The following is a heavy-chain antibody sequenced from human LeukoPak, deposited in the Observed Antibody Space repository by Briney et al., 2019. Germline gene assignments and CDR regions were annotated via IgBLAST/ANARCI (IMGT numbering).Heavy chain of an antibody. D-gene: IGHD6-19*01. Sequence: PSETLSLTCAVYGGSFSGYYWSWIRQPPGKGLEWIGSIYYSGSTYYNPSLKSRVTISVDTSKNQFSLKLSSVTAADTAVYYCAGPVAGWDNQNYFDYWGQGTLVTVSS. CDR1: GGSFSGYY. CDR2: IYYSGST. V-gene: IGHV4-34*01. J-gene: IGHJ4*02. CDR3: AGPVAGWDNQNYFDY.